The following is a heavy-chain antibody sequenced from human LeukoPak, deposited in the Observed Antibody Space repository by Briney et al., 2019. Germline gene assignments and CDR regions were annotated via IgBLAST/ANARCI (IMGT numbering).Heavy chain of an antibody. J-gene: IGHJ4*02. Sequence: SDTLSLTCTVSGDSVSSGSCYWSWVRQPPGKGLEWIGYIYYSGSTNYNPSLKSRVTISVDTSKNQFSLKLSSVTAADTAVYYCARSVSYYDSSGYLDYWGQGTLVTVSS. V-gene: IGHV4-61*01. CDR2: IYYSGST. D-gene: IGHD3-22*01. CDR3: ARSVSYYDSSGYLDY. CDR1: GDSVSSGSCY.